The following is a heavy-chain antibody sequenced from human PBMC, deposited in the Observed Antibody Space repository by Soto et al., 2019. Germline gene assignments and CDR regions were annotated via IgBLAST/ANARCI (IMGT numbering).Heavy chain of an antibody. CDR2: ISSSSSTI. CDR1: GFTFSSYS. D-gene: IGHD6-13*01. Sequence: TGGSLRLSCAASGFTFSSYSMNWVRQAPGKGLEWVSYISSSSSTIYYADSVKGRFTISRDNAKNSLYLQMNSLRDEDTAVYYCARLSSWYYYYGMDVWGQGTTVTVSS. V-gene: IGHV3-48*02. J-gene: IGHJ6*02. CDR3: ARLSSWYYYYGMDV.